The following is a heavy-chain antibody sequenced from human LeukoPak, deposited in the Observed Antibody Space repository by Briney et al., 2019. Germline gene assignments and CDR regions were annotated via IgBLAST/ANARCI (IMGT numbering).Heavy chain of an antibody. D-gene: IGHD6-13*01. CDR3: ARGAAGAIDY. CDR1: GDSVSSNSAA. CDR2: PYYRSKWYN. J-gene: IGHJ4*02. Sequence: SQTLSLTCAISGDSVSSNSAAWNWIRQSSSRGLEWLGRPYYRSKWYNYYGASVKSRITINPDTSKNQFSLHLNSVTPEDTAVYYCARGAAGAIDYWGQGTLVTVSS. V-gene: IGHV6-1*01.